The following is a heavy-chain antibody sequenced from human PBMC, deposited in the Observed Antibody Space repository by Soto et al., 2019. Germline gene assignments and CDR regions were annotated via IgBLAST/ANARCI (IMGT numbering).Heavy chain of an antibody. Sequence: QVQLVESGGGVVQPGRSLRLSCAASGFTFSSYAMHCVRQAPGKGLEWVAVISYDGSNKYYADSVKGRFTISRDNSKNTLYLQMNSMRAEDTAVYYCARDLDYYDSSGYYGQNWFDPWGQGTLVTVSS. J-gene: IGHJ5*02. CDR1: GFTFSSYA. D-gene: IGHD3-22*01. CDR2: ISYDGSNK. V-gene: IGHV3-30-3*01. CDR3: ARDLDYYDSSGYYGQNWFDP.